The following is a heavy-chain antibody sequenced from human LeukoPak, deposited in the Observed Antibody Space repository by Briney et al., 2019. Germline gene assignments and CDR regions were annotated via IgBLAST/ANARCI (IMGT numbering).Heavy chain of an antibody. D-gene: IGHD6-13*01. Sequence: ASVKVSCKASGGTFSSYAISWVRQAPGKGLEWVSAISGSGGSTYYADSVKGRFTISRDNSKNTLYLQMNSLRAEDTAVYYCAKEGDSSSWYDLYDYWGQGTLVTVSS. J-gene: IGHJ4*02. V-gene: IGHV3-23*01. CDR2: ISGSGGST. CDR3: AKEGDSSSWYDLYDY. CDR1: GGTFSSYA.